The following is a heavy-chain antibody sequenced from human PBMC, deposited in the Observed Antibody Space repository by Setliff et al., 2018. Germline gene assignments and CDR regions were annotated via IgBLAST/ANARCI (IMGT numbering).Heavy chain of an antibody. D-gene: IGHD6-6*01. J-gene: IGHJ6*03. CDR3: ARMAVRVASRPSSPLDYYYYMDL. Sequence: SETPSLTCTVSGDSIRRGDYWGWIRQPPGKGLEWIGSINYRGSTHDNPSLRSRVTMSVDTSKSHFSLTLRSLTAADTAVYYCARMAVRVASRPSSPLDYYYYMDLWGKGATVTVSS. CDR1: GDSIRRGDY. V-gene: IGHV4-39*02. CDR2: INYRGST.